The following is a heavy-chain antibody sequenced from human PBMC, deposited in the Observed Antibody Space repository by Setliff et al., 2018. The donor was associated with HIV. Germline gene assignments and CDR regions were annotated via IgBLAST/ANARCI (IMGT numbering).Heavy chain of an antibody. V-gene: IGHV3-30*18. J-gene: IGHJ6*03. Sequence: GGSLRLSCVGSGFTFSTYGIHWVRHTPGKGLEWVAVISYDGSKKHYADSVKGRFTASRDNSKSAVFLQMERMRVEDTAVYHCAKDYNFWSGFWGNYYNMDVWGKGTTVTVSS. CDR2: ISYDGSKK. D-gene: IGHD3-3*01. CDR3: AKDYNFWSGFWGNYYNMDV. CDR1: GFTFSTYG.